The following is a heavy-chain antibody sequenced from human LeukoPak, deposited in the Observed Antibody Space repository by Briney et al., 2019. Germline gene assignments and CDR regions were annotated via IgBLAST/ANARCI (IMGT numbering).Heavy chain of an antibody. Sequence: PSETLSLTCTVSGGSISSYYWSWIRQPAGKGLEWIGRIYTSGSTNYNPSLTSRVTMSVDTSKNQFSLKLSSVTAADTAVYYCARRLYGSGSYYAGDAFDIWGQGTMVTVSS. CDR2: IYTSGST. V-gene: IGHV4-4*07. CDR3: ARRLYGSGSYYAGDAFDI. J-gene: IGHJ3*02. CDR1: GGSISSYY. D-gene: IGHD3-10*01.